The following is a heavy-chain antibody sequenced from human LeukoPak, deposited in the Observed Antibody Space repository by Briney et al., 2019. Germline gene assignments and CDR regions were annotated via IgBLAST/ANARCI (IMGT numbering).Heavy chain of an antibody. Sequence: GASVKVSCKASGYTFTSYDINWVRQATGQGLEWMGWMNPNSGNTGYAQKFKGRVTITWNTSINTAYMELGSLRSEDTAVYYCARGRFLVGARNWFDPWGQGTLVTVSS. CDR3: ARGRFLVGARNWFDP. V-gene: IGHV1-8*03. J-gene: IGHJ5*02. CDR1: GYTFTSYD. CDR2: MNPNSGNT. D-gene: IGHD1-26*01.